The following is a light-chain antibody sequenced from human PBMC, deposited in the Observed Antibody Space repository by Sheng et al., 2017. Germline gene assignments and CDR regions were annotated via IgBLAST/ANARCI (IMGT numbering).Light chain of an antibody. Sequence: TLLTQSPVTLSLSPGERATLSCRASQSVRSYLAWYQQKPGQPPRLLIYDTSNRAPGVPARFSGSGSGTDFTLTISSLEPEDFAVYYCHQRYNWPPTFGGGTKVEIK. CDR1: QSVRSY. CDR3: HQRYNWPPT. CDR2: DTS. J-gene: IGKJ4*01. V-gene: IGKV3-11*01.